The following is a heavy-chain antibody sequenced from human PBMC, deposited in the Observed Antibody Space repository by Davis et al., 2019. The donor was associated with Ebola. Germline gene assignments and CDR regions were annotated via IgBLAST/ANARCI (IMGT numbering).Heavy chain of an antibody. V-gene: IGHV4-61*09. CDR1: GDSISSGSYY. CDR3: ARGGGGAFSSRSFDI. J-gene: IGHJ3*02. Sequence: SETLSLTCTVSGDSISSGSYYWAWIRQPAGKGLEWIGHIYTRGSTNYNPSLKSRVTISGDTSKNQFSLRLTSIIAADTAVYFCARGGGGAFSSRSFDIWGQGTMVTVSS. D-gene: IGHD3-3*01. CDR2: IYTRGST.